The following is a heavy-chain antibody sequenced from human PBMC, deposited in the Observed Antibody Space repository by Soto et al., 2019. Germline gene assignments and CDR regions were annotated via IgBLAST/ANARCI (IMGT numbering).Heavy chain of an antibody. CDR2: IRPIFGTA. Sequence: QVQLVQSGAEVKKPGSSVKVSCKASGGTFSSYAISWVRQAPGQGLEWRGGIRPIFGTANYAKKFQGRGTNTADESKSTGYKELSSLRSEDTAVYYCAREGGHDYTVYWGQGTLVTVSS. CDR1: GGTFSSYA. J-gene: IGHJ4*02. D-gene: IGHD4-4*01. V-gene: IGHV1-69*12. CDR3: AREGGHDYTVY.